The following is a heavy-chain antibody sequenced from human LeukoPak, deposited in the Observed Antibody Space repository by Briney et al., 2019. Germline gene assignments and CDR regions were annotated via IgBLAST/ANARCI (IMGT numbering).Heavy chain of an antibody. Sequence: PGRSLRLSCAASGFTFSSYGMHWVRQAPGKGLEWVALILYDGSNKYYAESVKGRFTISRDNFKNTLYMQMNSLRAEDTALYYCARGPPMYSYGSSDYHYDYFEYWGQGTLVTVSS. V-gene: IGHV3-30*03. CDR1: GFTFSSYG. CDR2: ILYDGSNK. CDR3: ARGPPMYSYGSSDYHYDYFEY. J-gene: IGHJ4*02. D-gene: IGHD3-22*01.